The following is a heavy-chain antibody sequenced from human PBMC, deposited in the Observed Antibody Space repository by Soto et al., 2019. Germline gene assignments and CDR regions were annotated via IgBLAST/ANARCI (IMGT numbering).Heavy chain of an antibody. D-gene: IGHD3-22*01. CDR1: EDTFRNYA. CDR2: IIPIFGTA. V-gene: IGHV1-69*06. J-gene: IGHJ2*01. Sequence: SSVKVSCKASEDTFRNYAISWVRQAPGQGLEWMGGIIPIFGTANYAQKFQGRVTITADTSANTVYLELSSLRSEDTAVYYCASTKSDTSVYYYWYLGLWGRGTLVTVSS. CDR3: ASTKSDTSVYYYWYLGL.